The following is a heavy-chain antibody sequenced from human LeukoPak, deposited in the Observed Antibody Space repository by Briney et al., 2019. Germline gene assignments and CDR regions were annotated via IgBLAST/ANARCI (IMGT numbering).Heavy chain of an antibody. Sequence: GGSLRLSCAASGFTFSSYGMHWVRQAPGKGLEWVAVISYDGSNKYYADSVKGRFTISRDNSKNTLYLQMNSLRAEDTAVYYCAKDRVLNSGSYRHYFDYWGQGTLVTVSS. CDR1: GFTFSSYG. J-gene: IGHJ4*02. CDR3: AKDRVLNSGSYRHYFDY. CDR2: ISYDGSNK. V-gene: IGHV3-30*18. D-gene: IGHD1-26*01.